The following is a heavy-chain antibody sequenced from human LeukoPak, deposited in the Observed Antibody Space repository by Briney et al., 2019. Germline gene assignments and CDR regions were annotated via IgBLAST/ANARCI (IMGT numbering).Heavy chain of an antibody. V-gene: IGHV3-7*01. CDR1: GFTFSRYW. CDR2: IKEDGSEK. D-gene: IGHD2-2*01. CDR3: VSCGTTTCIIRFDH. Sequence: PGGSLRLSCAASGFTFSRYWMHWVRQAPGKGLEWVASIKEDGSEKSYVDSVKGRFTISRDNAKNSLYLQMNSLRAEDTAIYYCVSCGTTTCIIRFDHWGQGTLVTVSS. J-gene: IGHJ4*02.